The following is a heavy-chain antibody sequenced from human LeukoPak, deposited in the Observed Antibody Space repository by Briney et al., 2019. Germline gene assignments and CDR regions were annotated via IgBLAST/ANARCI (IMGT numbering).Heavy chain of an antibody. D-gene: IGHD5-24*01. CDR1: GFTFSSYV. Sequence: GGSLRLSCAASGFTFSSYVMHWVRQAPGKGPEWVAVISYDENNKYYADSVKGRFTISRDNSKNTFYLQMNTLRPEDTAVYYCAKGRSRDGSSPSDYWGQGTLVTVSS. J-gene: IGHJ4*02. V-gene: IGHV3-30*18. CDR2: ISYDENNK. CDR3: AKGRSRDGSSPSDY.